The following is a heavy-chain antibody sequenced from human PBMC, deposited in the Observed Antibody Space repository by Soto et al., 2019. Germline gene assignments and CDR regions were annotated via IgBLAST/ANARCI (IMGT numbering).Heavy chain of an antibody. J-gene: IGHJ6*02. CDR1: GGSFSCYY. Sequence: SETLSLTCAVYGGSFSCYYWSWIRQPPGKGLEWIVEINHSGSTTYNPSLKSRVTISVDTSKNQFSLKLSSVTAADTAVYYCARAGKAAPLYYYGMDVGGQGTTVTVSS. V-gene: IGHV4-34*01. CDR3: ARAGKAAPLYYYGMDV. D-gene: IGHD3-10*01. CDR2: INHSGST.